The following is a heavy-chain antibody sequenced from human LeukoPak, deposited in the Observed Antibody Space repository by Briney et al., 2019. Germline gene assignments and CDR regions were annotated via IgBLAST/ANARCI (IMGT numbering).Heavy chain of an antibody. CDR3: ARDRSSSGWYATFDY. V-gene: IGHV1-3*01. Sequence: ASVKVSCKASGYTFTSYAMPWVRQAPGQRLEWMGWINAGNGNTKYSQKFQGRVTITRDTSASTAYMELSSLRSEDTAVYYCARDRSSSGWYATFDYWGQGTLVTVSS. CDR1: GYTFTSYA. J-gene: IGHJ4*02. D-gene: IGHD6-19*01. CDR2: INAGNGNT.